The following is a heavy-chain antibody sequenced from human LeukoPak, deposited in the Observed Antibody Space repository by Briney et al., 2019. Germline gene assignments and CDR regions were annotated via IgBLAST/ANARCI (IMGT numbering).Heavy chain of an antibody. D-gene: IGHD3-9*01. J-gene: IGHJ6*02. V-gene: IGHV3-30*04. Sequence: TGGSLRLSCAASGFTFSSYAMHCVRQAPGKGLEWVAVISYDVSNKYYADSVKGRFTISRDNSKNTLYLQMISLRAEYTAVYYCARAPQLRYFDWLLPQDYYYGMDVWGQGTTVTVSS. CDR1: GFTFSSYA. CDR2: ISYDVSNK. CDR3: ARAPQLRYFDWLLPQDYYYGMDV.